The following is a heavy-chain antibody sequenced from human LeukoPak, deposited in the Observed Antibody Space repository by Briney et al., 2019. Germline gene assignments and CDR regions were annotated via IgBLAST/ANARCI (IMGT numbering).Heavy chain of an antibody. CDR1: GYTFTSYG. D-gene: IGHD6-13*01. CDR3: ARDLSIAAAGTFGY. Sequence: GASVKVSCKASGYTFTSYGINWVRQAPGQGVEWMGWISAYNGNTNYAQKLQGRVTMTTDTSTSTAYMELRSLRSDDTAVYYCARDLSIAAAGTFGYWGQGTLVTVSS. V-gene: IGHV1-18*01. CDR2: ISAYNGNT. J-gene: IGHJ4*02.